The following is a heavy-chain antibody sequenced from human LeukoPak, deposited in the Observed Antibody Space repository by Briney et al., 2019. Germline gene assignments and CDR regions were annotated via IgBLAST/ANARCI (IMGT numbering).Heavy chain of an antibody. Sequence: SETLSLTCTVSGGSISSDYWSWIRQPAGKGLEWIGRIYTSGSTNYNPSLKSRVTMSVDTSKNQFSLKLSSVTAADTAVYYCARMAYYYDSSGYSWGLYYYYMDVWGKGTTVTISS. D-gene: IGHD3-22*01. CDR1: GGSISSDY. V-gene: IGHV4-4*07. CDR2: IYTSGST. CDR3: ARMAYYYDSSGYSWGLYYYYMDV. J-gene: IGHJ6*03.